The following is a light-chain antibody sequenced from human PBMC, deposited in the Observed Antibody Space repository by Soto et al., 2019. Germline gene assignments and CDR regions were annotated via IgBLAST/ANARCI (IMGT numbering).Light chain of an antibody. CDR2: KAS. Sequence: DIQMTQSPSTLSASVGGTVTITCRASRSISSWLAWYQQIPGIAPKLLIYKASTLQSGVPSRFRGSGYGTDFTLTISRLQPDDSATYYCQQYDVYSTFGQGTKVEIK. J-gene: IGKJ1*01. V-gene: IGKV1-5*03. CDR1: RSISSW. CDR3: QQYDVYST.